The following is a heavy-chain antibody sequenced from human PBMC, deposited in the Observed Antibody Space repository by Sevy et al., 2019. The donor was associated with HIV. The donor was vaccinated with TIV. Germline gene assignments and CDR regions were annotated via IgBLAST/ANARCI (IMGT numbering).Heavy chain of an antibody. D-gene: IGHD3-16*01. J-gene: IGHJ4*02. Sequence: GGSLRLSCAASGLTLTTTGMSWVRQAPGKGLEWVAGVTSDGTTYYADSVRDRFTVSRDNSKNTLYLQLNSRRADDTAVFYCAGGDTTMITDLDYWGQRTLVTVSS. CDR2: VTSDGTT. CDR3: AGGDTTMITDLDY. V-gene: IGHV3-23*01. CDR1: GLTLTTTG.